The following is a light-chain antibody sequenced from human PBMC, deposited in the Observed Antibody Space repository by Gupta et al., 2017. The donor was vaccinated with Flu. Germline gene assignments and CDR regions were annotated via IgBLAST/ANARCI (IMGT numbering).Light chain of an antibody. CDR3: QQYVSSPLT. Sequence: IVLTQSPGTLSLTQGERATLSCSASQSVSSSYLAWYQQKPGQAPRLLIYGASSRATGIPERFSGSGSGTDFTLTISSLQPEDFAGYYCQQYVSSPLTFGTGTKVEIK. CDR1: QSVSSSY. CDR2: GAS. J-gene: IGKJ3*01. V-gene: IGKV3-20*01.